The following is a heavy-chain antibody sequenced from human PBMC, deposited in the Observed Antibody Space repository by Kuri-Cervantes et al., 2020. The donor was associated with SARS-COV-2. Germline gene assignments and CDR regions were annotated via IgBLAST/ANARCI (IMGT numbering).Heavy chain of an antibody. CDR3: ARGGSSWFLEYFQH. CDR1: GFTFSGHW. J-gene: IGHJ1*01. CDR2: INPDGSYT. D-gene: IGHD6-13*01. Sequence: GESLKISCAASGFTFSGHWIHWVRQAPGKGLVWVSRINPDGSYTNNADSVKGRFTLSRDNAKNMLFLQMNSLRAEDTAVYYCARGGSSWFLEYFQHWGQGTLVTVSS. V-gene: IGHV3-74*01.